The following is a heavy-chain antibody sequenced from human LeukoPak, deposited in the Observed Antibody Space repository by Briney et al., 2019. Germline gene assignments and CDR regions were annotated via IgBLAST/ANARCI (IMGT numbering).Heavy chain of an antibody. CDR1: GGSISSGGYY. D-gene: IGHD3-9*01. J-gene: IGHJ4*02. CDR3: ARWYLVTPSYFDY. Sequence: PSETLSLTCTVSGGSISSGGYYWSWIRQHPGKGLEWIGYIYYSGSTYYNPSLKSRVTISVDTSKNQFSLKLSSVTAADTAVYYCARWYLVTPSYFDYWGQGTLVTVSS. CDR2: IYYSGST. V-gene: IGHV4-31*03.